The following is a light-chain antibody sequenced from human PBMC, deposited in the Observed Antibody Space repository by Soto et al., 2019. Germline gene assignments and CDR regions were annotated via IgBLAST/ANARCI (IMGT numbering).Light chain of an antibody. CDR3: QHYKSYSEA. Sequence: DIQMTQSPSTLSASVGDRVTITCRASQSISSWLVWYQQKQGKDPKLLIYKASTLKSGVPSRFSGSGSGTELTITISSLKPDDVETYDCQHYKSYSEAFGQGTKVDIK. CDR2: KAS. V-gene: IGKV1-5*03. J-gene: IGKJ1*01. CDR1: QSISSW.